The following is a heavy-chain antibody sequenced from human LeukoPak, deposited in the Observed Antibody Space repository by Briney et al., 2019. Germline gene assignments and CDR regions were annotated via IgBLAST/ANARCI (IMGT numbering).Heavy chain of an antibody. CDR2: IYPSGDTT. V-gene: IGHV3-23*01. D-gene: IGHD3-16*02. CDR3: SKDYRIGYSAHFDY. J-gene: IGHJ4*02. Sequence: GGSLRLSCVGSGFTFSSHAMSWVRQAPEKGLEWASGIYPSGDTTYYADSVKGRFSISRDNSKNTLYLQMDSLRGEDTAVYFCSKDYRIGYSAHFDYWGQGALVTVSS. CDR1: GFTFSSHA.